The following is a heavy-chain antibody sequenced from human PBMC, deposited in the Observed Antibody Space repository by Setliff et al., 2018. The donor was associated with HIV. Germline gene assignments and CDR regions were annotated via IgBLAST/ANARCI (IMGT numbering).Heavy chain of an antibody. CDR2: IYHSGST. J-gene: IGHJ4*02. CDR3: GGNGYY. V-gene: IGHV4-4*02. D-gene: IGHD2-8*01. CDR1: GGSISSNW. Sequence: PSETLSLTCAVSGGSISSNWWSWVRQSPGKGLEWIGEIYHSGSTHYNPSLQSRVTISVNKSKSQFSLKLNSVTAADTAVYYCGGNGYYWGQGKMVTVSS.